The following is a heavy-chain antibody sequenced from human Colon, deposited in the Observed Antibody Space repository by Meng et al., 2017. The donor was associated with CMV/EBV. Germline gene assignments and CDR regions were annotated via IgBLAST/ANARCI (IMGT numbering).Heavy chain of an antibody. CDR3: AKRKTYSGSSGGFDP. V-gene: IGHV3-23*01. CDR2: ISGSGGST. Sequence: GESLKISCAASGFTFSSYWMHWVRQAPGKGLEWVSAISGSGGSTYYADSVKGRFTISRDNSKNTLYLQMNSLRAEDTAVYYCAKRKTYSGSSGGFDPWGQGTLVTVSS. CDR1: GFTFSSYW. J-gene: IGHJ5*02. D-gene: IGHD1-26*01.